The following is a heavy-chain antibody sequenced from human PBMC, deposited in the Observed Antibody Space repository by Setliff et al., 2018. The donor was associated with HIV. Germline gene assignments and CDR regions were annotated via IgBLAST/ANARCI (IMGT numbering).Heavy chain of an antibody. Sequence: SETLSLTCTVSGGSISSGGYYWSWIRQHPGKGLEWIGYIYYSGSTYYNPSLKSRLTISVDTSKNQFSLKLSSVTAADTAVYYSAREWELHQGGAFDIWGQGTMVTVSS. CDR3: AREWELHQGGAFDI. CDR1: GGSISSGGYY. D-gene: IGHD1-26*01. CDR2: IYYSGST. V-gene: IGHV4-31*03. J-gene: IGHJ3*02.